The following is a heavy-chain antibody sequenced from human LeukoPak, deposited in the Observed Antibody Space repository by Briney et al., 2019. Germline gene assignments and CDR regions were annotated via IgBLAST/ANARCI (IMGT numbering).Heavy chain of an antibody. J-gene: IGHJ4*02. CDR1: GFTFSSYG. CDR3: AEARCSSTSCSHYFDY. Sequence: GGSLRLSCAASGFTFSSYGMHWVRQAPGKGLEWVAVISYDESHKYYADSVKGRFTISRDTSKNTLYLQMNSLRAEDTAVYYCAEARCSSTSCSHYFDYWGQGTLVTVSS. D-gene: IGHD2-2*01. CDR2: ISYDESHK. V-gene: IGHV3-30*18.